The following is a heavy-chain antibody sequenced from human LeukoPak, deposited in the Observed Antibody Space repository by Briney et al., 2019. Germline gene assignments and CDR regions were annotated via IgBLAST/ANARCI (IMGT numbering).Heavy chain of an antibody. Sequence: GESLKISCKGSGYPFDTYWIGWVRQTPGKGLEWMGIIYPGDSDTRYSPSFQGQVTISADKSISTAYLQWSSLKASDTAMYYCARSSKGYFDYWGQGTLVTVSS. V-gene: IGHV5-51*01. D-gene: IGHD3-10*01. J-gene: IGHJ4*02. CDR3: ARSSKGYFDY. CDR2: IYPGDSDT. CDR1: GYPFDTYW.